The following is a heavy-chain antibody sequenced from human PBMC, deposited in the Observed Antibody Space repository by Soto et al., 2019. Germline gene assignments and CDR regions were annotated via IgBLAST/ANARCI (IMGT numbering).Heavy chain of an antibody. CDR3: ARDTGLLLWFGELLVSDP. J-gene: IGHJ5*02. V-gene: IGHV1-18*01. CDR2: ISAYNGNT. D-gene: IGHD3-10*01. Sequence: GASVKVSCKASGYTFTSYGISWVRQAPGQGLEWMGWISAYNGNTNYAQKLQGRATMTTDTSTSTAYMELRSLRSDDTAVYYCARDTGLLLWFGELLVSDPWGQGTLVTVSS. CDR1: GYTFTSYG.